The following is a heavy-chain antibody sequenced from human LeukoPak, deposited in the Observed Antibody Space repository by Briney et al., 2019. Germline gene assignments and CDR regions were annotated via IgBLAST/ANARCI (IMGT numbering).Heavy chain of an antibody. Sequence: GGSLRLSCAASGFTFSSYDMHCVRQATGKGLEWVSAIGTAGDTYYPGSVKGRFTISRENAKNSLYLKMNSLRAGDTAVYYCARANSLYYDFWSGGGYMDVWGKGTTVTVSS. CDR3: ARANSLYYDFWSGGGYMDV. D-gene: IGHD3-3*01. CDR1: GFTFSSYD. V-gene: IGHV3-13*01. J-gene: IGHJ6*03. CDR2: IGTAGDT.